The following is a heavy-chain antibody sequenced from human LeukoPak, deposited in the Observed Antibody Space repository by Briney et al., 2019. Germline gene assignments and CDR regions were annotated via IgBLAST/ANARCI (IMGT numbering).Heavy chain of an antibody. CDR2: IWNDGSIK. CDR1: GVTFSTYG. CDR3: ARAVGPFDF. J-gene: IGHJ3*01. Sequence: PGRPLRLSCASSGVTFSTYGMHWVRQAPGRGLEWVAVIWNDGSIKYYGDSVKGRFTISRDNSKNTLYLQMNSVRAEDTAVYYCARAVGPFDFWGPGTKVIVSS. V-gene: IGHV3-33*01.